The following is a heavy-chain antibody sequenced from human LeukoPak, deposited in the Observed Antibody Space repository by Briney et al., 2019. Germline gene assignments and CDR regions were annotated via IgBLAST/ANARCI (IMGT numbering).Heavy chain of an antibody. CDR1: AFTCSSYA. CDR3: ARTPLVRYFDS. J-gene: IGHJ4*02. V-gene: IGHV3-23*01. Sequence: PGGSLRLSSAASAFTCSSYAMGWVRQARGKGLEWVSALSGSAATTYYADSVKGRFTIYRDNTKNTLYLQMNSLRAEDTDLYYCARTPLVRYFDSWGQGTLVTVSS. CDR2: LSGSAATT. D-gene: IGHD1/OR15-1a*01.